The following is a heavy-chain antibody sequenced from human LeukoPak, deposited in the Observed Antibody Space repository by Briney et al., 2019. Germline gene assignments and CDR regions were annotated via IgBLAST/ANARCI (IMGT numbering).Heavy chain of an antibody. CDR3: ARAWRPYDYLWGSYHPNY. Sequence: GGSLRLSCAASGITFSSYSMNWVRQAPGKGLEWVSYISSSSSTIYYADSVKGRFTISRDNAKNSVYLQMNSLTAEDTAVYYCARAWRPYDYLWGSYHPNYWGQGTLVTVSS. D-gene: IGHD3-16*02. CDR2: ISSSSSTI. V-gene: IGHV3-48*04. J-gene: IGHJ4*02. CDR1: GITFSSYS.